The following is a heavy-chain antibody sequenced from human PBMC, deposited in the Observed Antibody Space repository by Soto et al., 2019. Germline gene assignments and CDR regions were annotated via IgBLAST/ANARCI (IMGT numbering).Heavy chain of an antibody. V-gene: IGHV4-59*06. CDR1: GGSISSYF. CDR2: IYYSGST. Sequence: PSETLSLTCAVSGGSISSYFWSWIRQPPGKGLEWIGYIYYSGSTYYNPSLKSRVTISVDTSKNQFSLKLRSVTAADTAVYYCARSVFPWGQGTLVTVSS. CDR3: ARSVFP. J-gene: IGHJ5*02.